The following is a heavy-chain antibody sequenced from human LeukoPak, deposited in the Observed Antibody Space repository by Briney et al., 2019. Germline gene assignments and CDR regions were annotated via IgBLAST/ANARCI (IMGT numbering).Heavy chain of an antibody. D-gene: IGHD1-26*01. Sequence: GGSLRLSCAASGFTFSSYAMHWVRQAPGKGLEWVAVISYDGSNKYYADSVRGRFTISRDNSKNTLYLQMNSLRAEDTAVYYCARDQQTVEWELLFDYWGQGTLVTVSS. CDR3: ARDQQTVEWELLFDY. V-gene: IGHV3-30-3*01. CDR2: ISYDGSNK. CDR1: GFTFSSYA. J-gene: IGHJ4*02.